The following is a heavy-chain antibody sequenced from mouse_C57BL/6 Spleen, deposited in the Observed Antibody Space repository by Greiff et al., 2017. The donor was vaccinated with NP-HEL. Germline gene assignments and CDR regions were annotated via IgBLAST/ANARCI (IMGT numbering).Heavy chain of an antibody. CDR2: IDPEDGET. J-gene: IGHJ1*03. V-gene: IGHV14-2*01. D-gene: IGHD1-1*01. Sequence: VQLKQSGAELVKPGASVKLSCTASGFNIKDYYMHWVKQRTEQGLEWIGRIDPEDGETKYVPKFQGTATITADTSSNTAYLQLSSLTSEDTAVYYCARSITTVVATGDWYFDVWGTGTTVTVSS. CDR3: ARSITTVVATGDWYFDV. CDR1: GFNIKDYY.